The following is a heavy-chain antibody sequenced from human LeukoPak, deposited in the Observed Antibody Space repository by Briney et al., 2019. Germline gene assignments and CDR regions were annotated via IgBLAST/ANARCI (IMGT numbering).Heavy chain of an antibody. D-gene: IGHD3-10*01. CDR2: IKQDGTER. CDR3: AKVANYYYGSEIYYFFEH. J-gene: IGHJ4*02. Sequence: GGSLRLSCAAPGFTFTTYWMSWVRQATGKGLERVANIKQDGTERYYVDSVKGRFTISRDNAKNSLYLQMSSLRVEDTAVYYCAKVANYYYGSEIYYFFEHWGQGTPVTASS. V-gene: IGHV3-7*01. CDR1: GFTFTTYW.